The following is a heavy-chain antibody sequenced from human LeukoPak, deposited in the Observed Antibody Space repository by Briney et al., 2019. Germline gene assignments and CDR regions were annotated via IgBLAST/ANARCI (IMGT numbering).Heavy chain of an antibody. V-gene: IGHV1-2*02. Sequence: ASVKVSCKASGYTFTGYYMHCVRQAPGQGLEWMEWINPNSGGTNYAQKFQGRVTMTRNTSISTAYMELSSLRSEDTAVYYCARTTIFGVVITYYYGMDVWGQGTTVTVSS. CDR3: ARTTIFGVVITYYYGMDV. CDR2: INPNSGGT. D-gene: IGHD3-3*01. J-gene: IGHJ6*02. CDR1: GYTFTGYY.